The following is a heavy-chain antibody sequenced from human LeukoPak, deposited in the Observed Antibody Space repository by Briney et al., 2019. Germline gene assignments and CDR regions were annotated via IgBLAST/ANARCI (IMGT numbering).Heavy chain of an antibody. CDR1: GFTVSSNY. V-gene: IGHV3-66*02. CDR2: IYSGGST. Sequence: GGSLRLSCAASGFTVSSNYMSWVRQAPRKGLEWVSVIYSGGSTYYADSVKGRFAISRDNSKNTLYLQMNSLRAEDTAVYYCARGGYSYGYSWFDPWGQGTLVTVSS. D-gene: IGHD5-18*01. J-gene: IGHJ5*02. CDR3: ARGGYSYGYSWFDP.